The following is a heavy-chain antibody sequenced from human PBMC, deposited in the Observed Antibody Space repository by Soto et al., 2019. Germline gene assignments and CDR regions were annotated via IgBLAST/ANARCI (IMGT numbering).Heavy chain of an antibody. Sequence: QITLNESGPTQVKPRQTLTLTCTFSGFSLTTIGVGVGWILQSPGKAPEWLALIYWDADKRYSPSLKSRLTITKDTSKNQVVLTLADLDPADTATYYCAHRVLRTVFGLVTTTAIYFDFWGQGTPVAVSS. CDR2: IYWDADK. CDR3: AHRVLRTVFGLVTTTAIYFDF. J-gene: IGHJ4*02. D-gene: IGHD3-3*01. CDR1: GFSLTTIGVG. V-gene: IGHV2-5*02.